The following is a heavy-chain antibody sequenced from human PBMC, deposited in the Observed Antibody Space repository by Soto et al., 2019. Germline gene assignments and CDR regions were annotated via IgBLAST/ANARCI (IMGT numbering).Heavy chain of an antibody. V-gene: IGHV4-30-2*01. CDR2: IFHSGGT. D-gene: IGHD3-16*01. CDR1: GGSISSGGYS. J-gene: IGHJ2*01. CDR3: AWGGLRGAPDWYFIA. Sequence: QLQLQESGSGLVKPSQTLSLTCAVSGGSISSGGYSWSWLRQPPGQGLEWIGYIFHSGGTNYNPSLKSGATISVHGSRNHFSLELSSGTAPDPAGYSWAWGGLRGAPDWYFIAWGRGTLATVSS.